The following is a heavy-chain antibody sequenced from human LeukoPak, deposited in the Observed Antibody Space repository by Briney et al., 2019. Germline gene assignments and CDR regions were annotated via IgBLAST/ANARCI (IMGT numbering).Heavy chain of an antibody. Sequence: PGGSLRLSCAASGFTFSSYSMNWFRQAPGKGLEWVSSISSSSSYIYYADSVKGRFTISRDNAKNSLYLQMNSLRAEDTAVYYCARSERYSGYDLSNIGKDYWGQGTLVTVSS. J-gene: IGHJ4*02. V-gene: IGHV3-21*01. CDR2: ISSSSSYI. CDR1: GFTFSSYS. D-gene: IGHD5-12*01. CDR3: ARSERYSGYDLSNIGKDY.